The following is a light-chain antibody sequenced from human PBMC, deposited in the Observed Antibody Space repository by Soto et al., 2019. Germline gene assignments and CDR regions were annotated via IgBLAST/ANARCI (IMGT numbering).Light chain of an antibody. Sequence: QSVLTQPPSASGTPGQRVTISCSGSTSNIGRNTVSWYQQLPSMAPKLLIYTSNQRPSGVPDRFSGSKSGTSASLAISGLQSEDEADYFCSAWDDSLNVVVFGGGTKLTVL. J-gene: IGLJ2*01. V-gene: IGLV1-44*01. CDR1: TSNIGRNT. CDR2: TSN. CDR3: SAWDDSLNVVV.